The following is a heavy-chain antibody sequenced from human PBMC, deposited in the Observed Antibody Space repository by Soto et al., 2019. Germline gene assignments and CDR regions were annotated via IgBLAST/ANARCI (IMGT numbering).Heavy chain of an antibody. D-gene: IGHD2-15*01. J-gene: IGHJ4*02. V-gene: IGHV4-39*01. CDR3: AKVVVAATRRTDFDS. CDR1: GGSINSNNYY. Sequence: PSETLSLTCTVSGGSINSNNYYWAWIRQPPGKGLAWIASIYYDGSTYYNPSLKSRVTISIDTSKNQFSLRLRSVTAADTAIYYCAKVVVAATRRTDFDSWGQGTLVTSPQ. CDR2: IYYDGST.